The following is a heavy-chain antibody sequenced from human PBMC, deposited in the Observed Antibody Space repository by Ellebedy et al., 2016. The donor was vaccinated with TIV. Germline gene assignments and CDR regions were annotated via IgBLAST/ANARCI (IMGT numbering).Heavy chain of an antibody. D-gene: IGHD6-19*01. CDR3: ARVRRDGSGWDGDWYFDL. CDR2: IKPDGSEQ. Sequence: GESLKISCAASGFTFSTYWMSWVRQAPGKGLEWVANIKPDGSEQYYVDSVKGRFTISRDSAKNSLYLQMNSLRAEDTAVYYCARVRRDGSGWDGDWYFDLWGRGTLVTVSS. V-gene: IGHV3-7*03. CDR1: GFTFSTYW. J-gene: IGHJ2*01.